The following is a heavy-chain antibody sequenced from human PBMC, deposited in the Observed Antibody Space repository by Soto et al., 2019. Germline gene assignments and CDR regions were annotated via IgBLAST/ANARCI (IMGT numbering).Heavy chain of an antibody. J-gene: IGHJ4*02. CDR2: IYYSGST. Sequence: SETLSPTCTVSGGSTSSYYWSWIRQPPGKGLEWIGYIYYSGSTNYNPSLKSRVTISLDTSKNQFSLKLSALTAADTAVYYCARDKHSSGFYALDYWGQGTLVIVS. CDR1: GGSTSSYY. V-gene: IGHV4-59*12. D-gene: IGHD3-22*01. CDR3: ARDKHSSGFYALDY.